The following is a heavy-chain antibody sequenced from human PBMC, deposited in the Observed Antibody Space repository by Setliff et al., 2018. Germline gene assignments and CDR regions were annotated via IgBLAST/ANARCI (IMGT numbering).Heavy chain of an antibody. J-gene: IGHJ4*02. Sequence: ASVKVSCKASDYKFLSYGMSWVRQAPGQGFEWMGWISAYAGKTDYAQNFQGRITMTTDTTTSTAYMELRSLRSDDTAIYYCARAPRLEWILPTFDYWGQGTPVTVSS. CDR2: ISAYAGKT. CDR1: DYKFLSYG. CDR3: ARAPRLEWILPTFDY. D-gene: IGHD3-3*01. V-gene: IGHV1-18*01.